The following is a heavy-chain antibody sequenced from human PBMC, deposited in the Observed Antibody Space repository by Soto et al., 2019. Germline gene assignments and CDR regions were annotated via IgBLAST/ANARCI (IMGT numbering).Heavy chain of an antibody. CDR2: TYYRSKWYN. CDR1: GDSVSSNSAA. V-gene: IGHV6-1*01. Sequence: SQALSLTCAISGDSVSSNSAAWNWIRQSPSRGLEWLGRTYYRSKWYNDYAVSVKSRITINPDTSKNQFPLQLNSVTPEDTAVYYCASSRYWGDAFDIWGQGTMVTVSS. J-gene: IGHJ3*02. D-gene: IGHD3-16*01. CDR3: ASSRYWGDAFDI.